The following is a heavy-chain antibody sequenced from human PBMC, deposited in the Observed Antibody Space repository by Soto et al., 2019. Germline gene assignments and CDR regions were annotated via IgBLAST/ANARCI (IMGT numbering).Heavy chain of an antibody. D-gene: IGHD3-10*01. CDR3: ARGAVTMVRGVIWFDP. CDR1: GGSFSGYY. J-gene: IGHJ5*02. Sequence: SETLSLTCAVYGGSFSGYYWSWIRQPPGKGLEWIGEINHSGSTNYNPSLKSRVTISVDTSKNQFSLKLSSVTAADTAVYYCARGAVTMVRGVIWFDPWGQGTLVTVSS. V-gene: IGHV4-34*01. CDR2: INHSGST.